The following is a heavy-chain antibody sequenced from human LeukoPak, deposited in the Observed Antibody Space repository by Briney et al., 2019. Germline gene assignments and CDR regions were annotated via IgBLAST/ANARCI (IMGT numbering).Heavy chain of an antibody. CDR1: GFAFSAYR. D-gene: IGHD4-17*01. CDR2: IYYSGST. V-gene: IGHV4-39*07. CDR3: ARDRWDYGDYPMDWFDP. J-gene: IGHJ5*02. Sequence: PGGSLRLSCAASGFAFSAYRFNWVRQPPGKGLEWIGSIYYSGSTYYNPSLKSRVTISVDTSKNQFSLKLSSVTAADTAVYYCARDRWDYGDYPMDWFDPWGQGTLVTVSS.